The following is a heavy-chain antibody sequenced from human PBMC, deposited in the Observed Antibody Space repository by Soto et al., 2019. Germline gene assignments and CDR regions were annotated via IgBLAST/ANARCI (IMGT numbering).Heavy chain of an antibody. Sequence: GGSLRLSCAASGFTFSSYAMSWVRQAPGKGLEWVSAISGSGGSTYYADSVKGRFTISRDNSKNTLYLQMNSLRAEDTAVYYCAKSSPYYYDSRGYYGLDYWGQGTLVTVSS. CDR2: ISGSGGST. J-gene: IGHJ4*02. D-gene: IGHD3-22*01. CDR3: AKSSPYYYDSRGYYGLDY. CDR1: GFTFSSYA. V-gene: IGHV3-23*01.